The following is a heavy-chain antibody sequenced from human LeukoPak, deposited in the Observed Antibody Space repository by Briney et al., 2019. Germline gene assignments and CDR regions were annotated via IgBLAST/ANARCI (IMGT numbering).Heavy chain of an antibody. CDR2: IIPIFGTA. J-gene: IGHJ4*02. D-gene: IGHD2-15*01. V-gene: IGHV1-69*06. CDR3: ARGGYCSGGSCYPIDY. Sequence: SVKVSCKASGGTFSSYAISWVRQAPGQGLEWMGRIIPIFGTANYAQKFQGRVTITADKSTSTAYMELSSLRYEDTAVYYCARGGYCSGGSCYPIDYWGQGTLVTVSS. CDR1: GGTFSSYA.